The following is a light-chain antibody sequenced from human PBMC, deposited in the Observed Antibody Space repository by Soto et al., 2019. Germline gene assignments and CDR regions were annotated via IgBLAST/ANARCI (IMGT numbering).Light chain of an antibody. CDR1: QSVSSS. J-gene: IGKJ1*01. CDR3: LQYHNLWA. Sequence: EIVITQSPAPLSVSPGERAPLSCRASQSVSSSLAWYQQKPGQAPRLLIYGASSRATGIPARFSGSGSGTEFTLIISSLQSEDFAVYSCLQYHNLWAFGQGTKVDIK. V-gene: IGKV3-15*01. CDR2: GAS.